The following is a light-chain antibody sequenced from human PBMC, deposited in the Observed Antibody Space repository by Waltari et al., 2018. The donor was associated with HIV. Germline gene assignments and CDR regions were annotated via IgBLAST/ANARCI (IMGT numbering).Light chain of an antibody. J-gene: IGKJ4*01. CDR1: QSVRSY. CDR2: DAS. CDR3: QQRSNWPLT. V-gene: IGKV3-11*01. Sequence: ELVLTQSPATLSLSPGERATLSCRASQSVRSYLAWYQQKPGQAPRLLIYDASNRATGIPARCSGSGSGTDFTLTISSLEPEDFAVYYCQQRSNWPLTFGGGTKVEIK.